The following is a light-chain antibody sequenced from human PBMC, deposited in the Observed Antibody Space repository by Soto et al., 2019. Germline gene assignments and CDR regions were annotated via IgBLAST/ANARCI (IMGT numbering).Light chain of an antibody. V-gene: IGKV3-15*01. CDR1: QSVGIY. CDR3: QQYNNWPPIT. CDR2: GAS. Sequence: IVTTQSPATLSVSPGERVTLSCRVSQSVGIYLAWYQQKPGQAPRLLIYGASTRATGIPARFSGSGSGTEFTLTISGLQSEDFAVYYCQQYNNWPPITFGQGTRLEIK. J-gene: IGKJ5*01.